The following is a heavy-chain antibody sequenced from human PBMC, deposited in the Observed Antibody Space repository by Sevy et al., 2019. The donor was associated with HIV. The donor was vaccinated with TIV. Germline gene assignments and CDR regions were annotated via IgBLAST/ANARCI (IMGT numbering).Heavy chain of an antibody. J-gene: IGHJ4*02. D-gene: IGHD3-22*01. V-gene: IGHV4-61*01. CDR2: VSYSGRT. CDR3: AREIYFYENSGFYYFDS. CDR1: VASVSSGKYC. Sequence: SETLSLTCNVSVASVSSGKYCWTWIRQPPGKDLEWIGHVSYSGRTNYNPSLKSRVTISEDTSKNQFSLSLNSVTAADTATYYCAREIYFYENSGFYYFDSWGLGILVTVSS.